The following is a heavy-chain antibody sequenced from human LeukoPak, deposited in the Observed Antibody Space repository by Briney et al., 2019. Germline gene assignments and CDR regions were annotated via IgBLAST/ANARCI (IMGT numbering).Heavy chain of an antibody. CDR1: GGTFSSYA. D-gene: IGHD3-10*01. CDR3: ARGSMVRGVVLLDV. CDR2: IIPIFGTA. J-gene: IGHJ6*04. Sequence: SVKVSCKASGGTFSSYAISWVRQAPGQGLEWMGGIIPIFGTANYAQKFQGRVTITADKSTSTAYMELSSLRSEDTAVYYCARGSMVRGVVLLDVWGKGTTVTVSS. V-gene: IGHV1-69*06.